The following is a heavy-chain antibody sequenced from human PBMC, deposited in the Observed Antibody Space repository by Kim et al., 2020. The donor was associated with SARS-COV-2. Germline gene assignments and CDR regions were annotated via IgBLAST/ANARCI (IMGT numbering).Heavy chain of an antibody. CDR2: ISTYNGNT. J-gene: IGHJ5*02. D-gene: IGHD6-6*01. CDR3: AGDHSSSSGQSGFGP. Sequence: ASVKVSCKASGYTFSTYGINWVRQAPGQGLAWMGWISTYNGNTNYAQKLQGRVTLTTNTSTRTAYMELSTLTSDDTAVYYCAGDHSSSSGQSGFGPWGQGTLVTVSS. CDR1: GYTFSTYG. V-gene: IGHV1-18*01.